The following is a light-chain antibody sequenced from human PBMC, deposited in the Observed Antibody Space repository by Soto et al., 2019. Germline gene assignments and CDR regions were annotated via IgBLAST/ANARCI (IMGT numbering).Light chain of an antibody. Sequence: SYELTQPPSVSVAPGQTARITCGGDNIGSKSVHWYQQKPGQAPLLVVYDDTDRPSGIPERFSGSDSGNTATLTISRVEAGDEADYYCQLWDSSSEHWVFGGGTKVTVL. J-gene: IGLJ2*01. V-gene: IGLV3-21*02. CDR1: NIGSKS. CDR3: QLWDSSSEHWV. CDR2: DDT.